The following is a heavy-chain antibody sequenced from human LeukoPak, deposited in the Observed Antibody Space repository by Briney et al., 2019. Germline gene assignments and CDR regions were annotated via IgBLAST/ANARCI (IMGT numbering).Heavy chain of an antibody. CDR2: VHRSGST. CDR1: IDSTNGNY. D-gene: IGHD2-21*01. CDR3: ARELLNAPTPGAY. V-gene: IGHV4-4*02. J-gene: IGHJ4*02. Sequence: PSETLSLTCAVSIDSTNGNYWSWVRQSPGKGLEWIGEVHRSGSTNYKPSLERRVTISIDRSKDQISLDLTSVTAADTAVYYCARELLNAPTPGAYWGQGILVTVSS.